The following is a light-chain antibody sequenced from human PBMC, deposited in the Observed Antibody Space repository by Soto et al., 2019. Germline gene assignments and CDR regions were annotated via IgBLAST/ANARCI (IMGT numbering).Light chain of an antibody. J-gene: IGKJ1*01. CDR3: QQYGSSPGT. V-gene: IGKV3-20*01. CDR2: AAS. Sequence: EIVLTKSPGTLSLSPGERATLSCRASQSVSHDYLAWYQQKPGQAPRLLIFAASSRATGIPDRFSGSGSGTDFTLTISRPEPEDFAVYYCQQYGSSPGTFGQGTKVDIK. CDR1: QSVSHDY.